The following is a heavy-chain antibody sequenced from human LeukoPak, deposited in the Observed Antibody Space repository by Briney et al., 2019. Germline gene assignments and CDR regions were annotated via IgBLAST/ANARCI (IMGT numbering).Heavy chain of an antibody. V-gene: IGHV4-34*01. Sequence: SETLSLTCAVYGGSFSGYYWSWIRQPPGKGLEWIGEINHSGSTNHNPSLKSRVTISVDTSKNQFSLKLSSVTAADTAVYYCATYYDSLYDYWGQGTLVTVSS. D-gene: IGHD3-22*01. CDR3: ATYYDSLYDY. CDR2: INHSGST. CDR1: GGSFSGYY. J-gene: IGHJ4*02.